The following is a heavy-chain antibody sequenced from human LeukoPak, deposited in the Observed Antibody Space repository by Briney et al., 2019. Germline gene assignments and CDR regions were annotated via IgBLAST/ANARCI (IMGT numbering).Heavy chain of an antibody. V-gene: IGHV3-66*01. CDR2: IYSGGST. J-gene: IGHJ1*01. CDR3: ASLGITMVRGVAEYFQH. CDR1: GFTVSSNY. Sequence: GGSLRLSCAASGFTVSSNYMSWVRQAPGKGLEWVSVIYSGGSTYYADSVKGRFTISRDNSKNTLYLQMNSLRAEDTAVYYCASLGITMVRGVAEYFQHWGQGTLVTVSS. D-gene: IGHD3-10*01.